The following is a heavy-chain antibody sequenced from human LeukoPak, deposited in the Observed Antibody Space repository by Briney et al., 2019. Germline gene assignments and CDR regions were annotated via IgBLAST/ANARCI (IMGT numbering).Heavy chain of an antibody. Sequence: ASVTVSCKASGYTFTSYDINWVRQAPGQGLEWMGWMNPNSGNTGYAQKFQGRVTMTRNTSISTAYMELSSLRSEDTAVYYCARVQVDDYVWGSYRDYYYYYMDVWGKGTTVTVSS. CDR2: MNPNSGNT. D-gene: IGHD3-16*02. CDR3: ARVQVDDYVWGSYRDYYYYYMDV. J-gene: IGHJ6*03. V-gene: IGHV1-8*01. CDR1: GYTFTSYD.